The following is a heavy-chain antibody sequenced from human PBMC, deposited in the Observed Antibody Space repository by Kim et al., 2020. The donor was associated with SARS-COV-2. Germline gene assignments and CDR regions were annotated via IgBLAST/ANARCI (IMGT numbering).Heavy chain of an antibody. CDR3: ARVDSSSWYGYYYYYGMDV. Sequence: GESLQISCKGSGYSFTSYWIGWVRQMPGKGLEWMGIIYPGDSDTRYSPSFQGQVTISADKSISTAYLQWSSLKASDTAMYYCARVDSSSWYGYYYYYGMDVWGQGTTVTVSS. D-gene: IGHD6-13*01. CDR2: IYPGDSDT. CDR1: GYSFTSYW. V-gene: IGHV5-51*01. J-gene: IGHJ6*02.